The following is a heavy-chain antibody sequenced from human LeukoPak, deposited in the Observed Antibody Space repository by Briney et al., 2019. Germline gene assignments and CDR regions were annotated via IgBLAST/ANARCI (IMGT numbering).Heavy chain of an antibody. CDR1: GGSISSYY. D-gene: IGHD6-13*01. Sequence: SETLSLTCTVSGGSISSYYWSWVRQPPGKGLEWIGYIYYSGSTNYNPSLKNRVTISVDTSKNQFSLKLSSVTAADTAVYYCARDLATAATADRAFDIWGQRTMVTVSS. J-gene: IGHJ3*02. CDR2: IYYSGST. CDR3: ARDLATAATADRAFDI. V-gene: IGHV4-59*01.